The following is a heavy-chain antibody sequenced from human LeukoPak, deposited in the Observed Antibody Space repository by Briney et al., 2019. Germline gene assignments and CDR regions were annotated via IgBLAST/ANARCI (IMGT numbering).Heavy chain of an antibody. Sequence: GGSLRLSCAASGFALSDCWMTWFRQAPGKGLEWVANINQDGSGRRSVDSVKGRFTISKDNAKNSLYLQMNSLRVEDTAVYYCARGPGYLTDYWGQGTLVTVSS. D-gene: IGHD2-15*01. J-gene: IGHJ4*02. V-gene: IGHV3-7*01. CDR2: INQDGSGR. CDR3: ARGPGYLTDY. CDR1: GFALSDCW.